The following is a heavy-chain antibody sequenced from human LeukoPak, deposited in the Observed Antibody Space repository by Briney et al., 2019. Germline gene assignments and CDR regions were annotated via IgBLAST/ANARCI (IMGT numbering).Heavy chain of an antibody. J-gene: IGHJ4*02. CDR3: ARGPTYCSSSSCLQGE. CDR1: GGSFSGYY. V-gene: IGHV4-59*10. CDR2: IYTSGST. D-gene: IGHD2-15*01. Sequence: SETLSLTCAVYGGSFSGYYWSWIRQPPGKGLEWIGRIYTSGSTNYNPSLKSRVTISVDTSKNQFSLKLSSVTAADTAVYYCARGPTYCSSSSCLQGEWGQGTLVTVSS.